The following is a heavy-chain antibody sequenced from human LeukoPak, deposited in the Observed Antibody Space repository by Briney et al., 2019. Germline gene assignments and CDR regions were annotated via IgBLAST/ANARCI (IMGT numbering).Heavy chain of an antibody. D-gene: IGHD6-6*01. J-gene: IGHJ4*02. CDR2: ISYDGSNK. CDR1: GFTFSSYA. CDR3: ARDSGGYLAAGPFDY. Sequence: GGSLRLSCAASGFTFSSYAMHWVRQAPGKGLEWVAVISYDGSNKYYADSVKGRFTISRDNSNNTLYLQMNSLRAEDTAVYYCARDSGGYLAAGPFDYWGQGTLVTVSS. V-gene: IGHV3-30-3*01.